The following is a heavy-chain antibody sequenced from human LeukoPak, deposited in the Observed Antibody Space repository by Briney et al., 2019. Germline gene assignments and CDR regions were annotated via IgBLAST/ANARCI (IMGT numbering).Heavy chain of an antibody. D-gene: IGHD5-24*01. J-gene: IGHJ3*02. CDR3: ARRRRDGYNPKSHDAFDI. CDR1: EFTVSSNY. Sequence: GGSLRLSCAASEFTVSSNYMSWVRQAPGKGLEWVSVIYSGGSTYYADSVKGRFTISRDNSKNTLYLQMNSLRAEDTAVYYCARRRRDGYNPKSHDAFDIWGQGTMVTVSS. V-gene: IGHV3-66*04. CDR2: IYSGGST.